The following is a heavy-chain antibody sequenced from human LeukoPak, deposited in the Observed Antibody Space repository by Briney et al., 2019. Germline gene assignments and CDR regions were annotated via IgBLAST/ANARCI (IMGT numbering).Heavy chain of an antibody. CDR1: GFTFSTYG. Sequence: GGSLRLSCAASGFTFSTYGMSWVRRAPGKGLECVSGISGSGGTTYYADSVKGRFTISRDNSKNTVSMQLDSLRVDDTAIYYCTKALFGGMTVWGQGTTVTVSS. D-gene: IGHD3-10*01. CDR3: TKALFGGMTV. CDR2: ISGSGGTT. V-gene: IGHV3-23*01. J-gene: IGHJ6*02.